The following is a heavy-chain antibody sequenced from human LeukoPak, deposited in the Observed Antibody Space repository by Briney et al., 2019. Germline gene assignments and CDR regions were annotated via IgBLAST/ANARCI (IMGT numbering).Heavy chain of an antibody. V-gene: IGHV3-30*18. CDR2: ISYDGSNK. Sequence: GGSLRLSCAASGFTFSSYGMHWVRHAPGKGLEWVAVISYDGSNKYFADSVKGRFTISRDNSKNTLYLQMNSLRAEDTAVYYCAKDYDSSGWAAFDIWRQGTMVTVSS. CDR3: AKDYDSSGWAAFDI. D-gene: IGHD3-22*01. J-gene: IGHJ3*02. CDR1: GFTFSSYG.